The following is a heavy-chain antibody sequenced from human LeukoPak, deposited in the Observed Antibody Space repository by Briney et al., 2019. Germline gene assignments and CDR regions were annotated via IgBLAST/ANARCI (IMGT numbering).Heavy chain of an antibody. Sequence: SQTLSLTCTVSGGSISSGGYYWSWIRQPPGKGLEWIGYIYYSGSTNYNPSLKSRVTISVDTSKNQFSLKLSSVTAADTAVYYCARVPVQRDSSGYEPYYYGMDVWGQGTTVTVSS. CDR3: ARVPVQRDSSGYEPYYYGMDV. D-gene: IGHD3-22*01. J-gene: IGHJ6*02. CDR2: IYYSGST. CDR1: GGSISSGGYY. V-gene: IGHV4-61*08.